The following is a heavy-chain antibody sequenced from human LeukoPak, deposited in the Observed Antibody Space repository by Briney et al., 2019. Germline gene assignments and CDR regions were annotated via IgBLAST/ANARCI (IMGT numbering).Heavy chain of an antibody. D-gene: IGHD2-15*01. CDR1: GFNFNTYW. CDR3: ARDLRLTWV. J-gene: IGHJ4*02. CDR2: ISTTSSFT. Sequence: NPGGSLRLSCAASGFNFNTYWMIWVRQAPGKGLEWVSYISTTSSFTNYADSVKGRFTISRDNAKNSLYLQMNSLRAEDTAVYYCARDLRLTWVGGQGTLVTVSS. V-gene: IGHV3-11*05.